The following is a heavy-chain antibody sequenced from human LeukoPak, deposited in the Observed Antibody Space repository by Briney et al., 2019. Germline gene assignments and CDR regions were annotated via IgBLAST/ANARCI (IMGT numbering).Heavy chain of an antibody. CDR3: ARDGSSSWYAY. CDR1: GYTFTSYG. CDR2: ISPYNGNT. V-gene: IGHV1-18*01. D-gene: IGHD6-13*01. J-gene: IGHJ4*02. Sequence: GASVKVSCKASGYTFTSYGISWVRQAPGQGLEWMGWISPYNGNTNYAQKLQGRVTMTADTSTSTAYMDLRGLSSDDTAVYYCARDGSSSWYAYWGQGTLVTVSS.